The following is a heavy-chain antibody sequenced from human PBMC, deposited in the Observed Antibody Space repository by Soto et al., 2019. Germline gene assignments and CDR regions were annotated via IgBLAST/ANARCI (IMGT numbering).Heavy chain of an antibody. CDR3: AKGPIFGVENIYDY. D-gene: IGHD3-3*01. CDR2: MSGAGRSS. CDR1: GFTFSSYA. Sequence: DVQLLESGGDLVQPGGSLRLSCAASGFTFSSYAMSWVRQAPGKWLEWVSSMSGAGRSSYDADSVKGRFTISRDNSKNTLYLQMNNLRAEDTALYYCAKGPIFGVENIYDYWGQGTLVTVSS. J-gene: IGHJ4*02. V-gene: IGHV3-23*01.